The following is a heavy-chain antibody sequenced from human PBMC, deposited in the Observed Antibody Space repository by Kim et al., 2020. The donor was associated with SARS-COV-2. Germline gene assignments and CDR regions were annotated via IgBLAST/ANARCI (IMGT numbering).Heavy chain of an antibody. CDR3: AMQAVTTSGDY. J-gene: IGHJ4*02. D-gene: IGHD4-17*01. CDR1: GGSVSSGSYY. V-gene: IGHV4-61*01. Sequence: SETLSLTCTVSGGSVSSGSYYWSWIRQPPGKGLEWIGYIYYSGSINYNPSLKSRVTISVDTSKNQFSLKLSSVTAADTAVYYCAMQAVTTSGDYWGQGTLVTVSS. CDR2: IYYSGSI.